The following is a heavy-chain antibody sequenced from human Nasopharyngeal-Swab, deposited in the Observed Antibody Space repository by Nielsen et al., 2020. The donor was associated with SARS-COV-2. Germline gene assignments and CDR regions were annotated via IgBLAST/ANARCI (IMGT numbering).Heavy chain of an antibody. CDR1: GYTFTGYY. J-gene: IGHJ6*02. D-gene: IGHD4-11*01. Sequence: ASVKVSCKASGYTFTGYYMQWVRQAPGQGLEWMGWINPNSGGTNYAQKFQGWATMTRDTSISTAYMELSRLRSDDTAVYYCARDQGSNPDYYGMDVWGQGTTVTVSS. V-gene: IGHV1-2*04. CDR3: ARDQGSNPDYYGMDV. CDR2: INPNSGGT.